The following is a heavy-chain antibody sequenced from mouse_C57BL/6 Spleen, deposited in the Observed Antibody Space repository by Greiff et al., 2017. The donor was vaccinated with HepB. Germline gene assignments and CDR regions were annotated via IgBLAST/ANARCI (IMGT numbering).Heavy chain of an antibody. J-gene: IGHJ2*01. V-gene: IGHV1-15*01. D-gene: IGHD2-3*01. Sequence: VQLQQSGAELVRPGASVTLSCKASGYTFTDYEMHWVKQTPVHGLEWIGAIDPETGGSAYNQKFKGKAILTADKSSSTAYMELRSLTSEDSAVYYCTRLGDGYPFDYWGQGTTLTVSS. CDR2: IDPETGGS. CDR1: GYTFTDYE. CDR3: TRLGDGYPFDY.